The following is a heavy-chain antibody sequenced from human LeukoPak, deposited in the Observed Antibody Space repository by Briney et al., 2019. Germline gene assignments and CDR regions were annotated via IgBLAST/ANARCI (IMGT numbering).Heavy chain of an antibody. D-gene: IGHD2-2*01. CDR1: GFTFSNAW. CDR2: IKSKTDGGTT. V-gene: IGHV3-15*01. J-gene: IGHJ6*03. CDR3: ANWQSIVVVPAASLRSRPVTAYYYCMDV. Sequence: GGSLRLSCAASGFTFSNAWMSWVRQAPGKGLEWVGRIKSKTDGGTTDYAAPVKGRFTISRDNSKNTLYLQMNSLRAEDTAVYYCANWQSIVVVPAASLRSRPVTAYYYCMDVWGKGTTVTISS.